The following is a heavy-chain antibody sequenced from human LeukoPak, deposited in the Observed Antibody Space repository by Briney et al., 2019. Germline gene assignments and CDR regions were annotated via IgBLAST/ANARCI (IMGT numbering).Heavy chain of an antibody. D-gene: IGHD1-26*01. J-gene: IGHJ4*02. Sequence: GGSLRLSCAASGFTFSSLWMSWARQAPGKGLEWVAFIRYDGSNKYYADSVKGRFTISRDNSKNTLYLQMNSLRAEDTAVYYCARWEFDYWGQGTLVTVSS. CDR3: ARWEFDY. CDR1: GFTFSSLW. CDR2: IRYDGSNK. V-gene: IGHV3-30*02.